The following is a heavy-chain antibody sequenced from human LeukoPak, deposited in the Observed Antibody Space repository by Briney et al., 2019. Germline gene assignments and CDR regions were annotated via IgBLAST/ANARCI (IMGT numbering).Heavy chain of an antibody. V-gene: IGHV1-8*01. CDR3: ARSGDYYYDSSGYQNWFDP. CDR1: GYTFTSYD. Sequence: GALVKVSCKASGYTFTSYDINWVRQATGQELEWMGWMNPNSGNTGYAQKFQGRVTMTRNTSISTAYMELSSLRSEDTAVYYCARSGDYYYDSSGYQNWFDPWGQGTLVTVSS. J-gene: IGHJ5*02. D-gene: IGHD3-22*01. CDR2: MNPNSGNT.